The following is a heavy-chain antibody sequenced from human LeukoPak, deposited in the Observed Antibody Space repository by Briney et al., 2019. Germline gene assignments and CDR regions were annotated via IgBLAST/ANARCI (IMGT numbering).Heavy chain of an antibody. J-gene: IGHJ4*02. V-gene: IGHV3-53*01. CDR2: IYSGGST. Sequence: GGSLRLSCAASGFTVSSNYMSWVRQAPGKGLEWVSVIYSGGSTYYADSEKGRFTISRDNSKNTLYLQMNSLRAEDTAVYYCARALFEYSSFAFDYWGQGTLVTVSS. D-gene: IGHD6-6*01. CDR3: ARALFEYSSFAFDY. CDR1: GFTVSSNY.